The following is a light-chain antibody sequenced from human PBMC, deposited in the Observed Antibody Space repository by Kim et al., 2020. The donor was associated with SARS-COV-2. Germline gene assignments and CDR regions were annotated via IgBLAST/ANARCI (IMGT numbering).Light chain of an antibody. J-gene: IGLJ3*02. CDR1: SSNIGSNY. Sequence: GQRVPISSSGSSSNIGSNYVYWYQQLPGTAPKLLIYRNNQRPSGVPDRFSGSKSGTSASLAISGLRSEDEADYYCAAWDDSLSGRVFGGGTQLTVL. V-gene: IGLV1-47*01. CDR2: RNN. CDR3: AAWDDSLSGRV.